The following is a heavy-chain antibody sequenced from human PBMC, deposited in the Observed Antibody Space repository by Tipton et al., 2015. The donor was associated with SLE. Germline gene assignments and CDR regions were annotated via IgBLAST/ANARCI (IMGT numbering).Heavy chain of an antibody. CDR2: IYYSGST. CDR1: GVSISSSSYF. Sequence: GLVKPSKTLSLTCTVSGVSISSSSYFWGWIRQPPGKGLEWIGSIYYSGSTYYNASLKSRVTISVDTSKNQFSLNLSSVTAADTAVYYCARVADIVVVPGAGFFDCWGQGTLVTVSS. V-gene: IGHV4-39*07. D-gene: IGHD2-2*01. CDR3: ARVADIVVVPGAGFFDC. J-gene: IGHJ4*02.